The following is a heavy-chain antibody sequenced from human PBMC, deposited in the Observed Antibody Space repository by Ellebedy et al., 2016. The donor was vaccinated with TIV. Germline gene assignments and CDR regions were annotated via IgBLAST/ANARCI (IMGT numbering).Heavy chain of an antibody. CDR1: GGSISSYY. Sequence: SETLSLTCTVSGGSISSYYWSWIRQPPGKGLEWIGYIFYSGSSNHNPSLKSRVTISVDTSKNRFSLKLSSVTAADTAVFYCASGFSYGLLDYWGQGTLVAVSS. CDR3: ASGFSYGLLDY. D-gene: IGHD5-18*01. J-gene: IGHJ4*02. V-gene: IGHV4-59*01. CDR2: IFYSGSS.